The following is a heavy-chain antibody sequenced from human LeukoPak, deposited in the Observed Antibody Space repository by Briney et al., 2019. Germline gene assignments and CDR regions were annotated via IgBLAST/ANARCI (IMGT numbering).Heavy chain of an antibody. Sequence: GGSLRLSCAASGFTFSSYGMHWVRQAPGKGLEWVAFISYDGSNKYYADSVKGRFTISRDNSKNTLYLQMNSLRAEDTAVYYCAKEFYYDSSGYYPTLDYWGQGTLVTVSS. CDR2: ISYDGSNK. J-gene: IGHJ4*02. D-gene: IGHD3-22*01. V-gene: IGHV3-30*18. CDR3: AKEFYYDSSGYYPTLDY. CDR1: GFTFSSYG.